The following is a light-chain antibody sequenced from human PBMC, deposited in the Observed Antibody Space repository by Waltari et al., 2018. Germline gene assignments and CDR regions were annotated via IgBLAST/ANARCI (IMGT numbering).Light chain of an antibody. CDR3: CSYTSNYIPWV. J-gene: IGLJ3*02. CDR1: SSDFGAYNY. V-gene: IGLV2-14*03. CDR2: DVS. Sequence: QSALTQPASVSGSPGQSTTIPCTGTSSDFGAYNYVSWYQHHPGKAPQLMIYDVSNRPSWVSTRFSGSNSGNTASLTISGLQAEDEADYYCCSYTSNYIPWVFGGGTKLTVL.